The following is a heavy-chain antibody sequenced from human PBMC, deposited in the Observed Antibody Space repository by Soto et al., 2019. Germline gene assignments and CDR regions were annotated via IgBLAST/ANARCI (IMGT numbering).Heavy chain of an antibody. CDR1: GYTFTGYY. D-gene: IGHD6-6*01. CDR2: VNPNSGGT. CDR3: ARYLWIAARRDYYGMDV. J-gene: IGHJ6*02. Sequence: QVQLVQSGAEVKKPGASVKVSCKASGYTFTGYYMHWVRQPPGQGLEWMGWVNPNSGGTNYAQKFQGRVTMTRDPSISTAYMGLSRLRSDDTAVYYCARYLWIAARRDYYGMDVWGQGTTVPVSS. V-gene: IGHV1-2*02.